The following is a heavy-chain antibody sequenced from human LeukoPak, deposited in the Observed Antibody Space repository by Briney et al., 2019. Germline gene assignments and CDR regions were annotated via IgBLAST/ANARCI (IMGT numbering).Heavy chain of an antibody. CDR1: GGSISSYY. Sequence: SETLSLTCTVSGGSISSYYWSWIRQPPGTGLEWIGYIYYSGSTNYNPSLKSRVTISVGTSKNQFSLKLSSMTAADTAVYYRARGNYDSSGWSFDYWGQGTLVTVSS. J-gene: IGHJ4*02. CDR2: IYYSGST. D-gene: IGHD3-22*01. CDR3: ARGNYDSSGWSFDY. V-gene: IGHV4-59*01.